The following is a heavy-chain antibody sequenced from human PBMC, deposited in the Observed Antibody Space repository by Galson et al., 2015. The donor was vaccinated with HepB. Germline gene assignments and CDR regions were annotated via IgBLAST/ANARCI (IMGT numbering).Heavy chain of an antibody. J-gene: IGHJ6*03. V-gene: IGHV1-69*10. Sequence: SVKVSCKASGGTFSSYAISWVRQAPGQGLEWMGGIIPILGIANYAQKFQGRVTITADKSTSTAYMELSSLRSEDTAVYYCAACSGGSCYPEAYYYYYYMDVWGKGTTVTVSS. CDR3: AACSGGSCYPEAYYYYYYMDV. CDR2: IIPILGIA. CDR1: GGTFSSYA. D-gene: IGHD2-15*01.